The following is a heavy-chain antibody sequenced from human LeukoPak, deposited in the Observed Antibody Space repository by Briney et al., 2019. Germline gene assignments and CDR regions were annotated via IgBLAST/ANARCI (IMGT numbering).Heavy chain of an antibody. V-gene: IGHV3-7*03. Sequence: GGALRLSCAASGFTFSRYLMSWVRQAPGKGLEWVGYINEDGSEKYYVDSAKGRFTISRDNAKNSLYLQMNSLRAEDTAVYYCARHLPYSSSWYSSLDYWGQGTLVTVSS. CDR3: ARHLPYSSSWYSSLDY. J-gene: IGHJ4*02. D-gene: IGHD6-13*01. CDR2: INEDGSEK. CDR1: GFTFSRYL.